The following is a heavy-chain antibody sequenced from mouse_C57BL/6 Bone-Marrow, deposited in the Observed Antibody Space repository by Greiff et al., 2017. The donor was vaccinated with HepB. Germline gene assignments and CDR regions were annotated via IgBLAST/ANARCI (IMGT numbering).Heavy chain of an antibody. CDR3: ARDYGSRENYFDY. V-gene: IGHV1-81*01. J-gene: IGHJ2*01. CDR1: GYTFTSYG. D-gene: IGHD1-1*01. CDR2: IYPRSGNT. Sequence: QVQLQQSGAELARPGASVKLSCKASGYTFTSYGISWVKQRTGQGLEWIGEIYPRSGNTYYNEKFKGKATLTADKSSSTAYMELRILTSEDSAVYFCARDYGSRENYFDYWGQGTTLTVSS.